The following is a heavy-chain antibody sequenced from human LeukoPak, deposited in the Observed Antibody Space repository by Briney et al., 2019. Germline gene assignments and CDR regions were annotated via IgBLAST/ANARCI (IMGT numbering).Heavy chain of an antibody. V-gene: IGHV3-66*01. D-gene: IGHD6-19*01. Sequence: GGSLRLSCTASGFTFSITYMAWVRQAPGKGLEWVSVIYGGGDAYYADSVKGRFIIARDNSKKTLSLQMNNLRVDDTAVYYCARAQFQWFDPWGPGTLVTVSS. CDR3: ARAQFQWFDP. CDR1: GFTFSITY. J-gene: IGHJ5*02. CDR2: IYGGGDA.